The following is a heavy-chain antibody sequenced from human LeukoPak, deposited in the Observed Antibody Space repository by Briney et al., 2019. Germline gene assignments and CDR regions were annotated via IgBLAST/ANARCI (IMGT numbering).Heavy chain of an antibody. V-gene: IGHV3-48*04. CDR2: ISSSSSTI. CDR3: ARDIYYDSSGYYGSVY. J-gene: IGHJ4*02. Sequence: GGSLRLSCAASGFTFSSYWMSWVRQAPGKGLEWVSYISSSSSTIYYADSVKGRFTISRDNAKNSLYLQMNSLRAEDTAVYYCARDIYYDSSGYYGSVYWGQGTLVTVSS. D-gene: IGHD3-22*01. CDR1: GFTFSSYW.